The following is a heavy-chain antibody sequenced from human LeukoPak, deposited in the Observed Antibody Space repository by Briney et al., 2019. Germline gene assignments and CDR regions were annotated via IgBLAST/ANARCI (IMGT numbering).Heavy chain of an antibody. CDR3: ARDSMRAAAGLFDY. D-gene: IGHD6-13*01. Sequence: GGSLRLSCAASGFTFSDYYMSWTRQAPGKGLEWVSYISSSSSYTNYADSVKGRFTISRDNAKNSLYLQMNSLRAEDTAVYYCARDSMRAAAGLFDYWGQGTLVTVSS. J-gene: IGHJ4*02. V-gene: IGHV3-11*06. CDR2: ISSSSSYT. CDR1: GFTFSDYY.